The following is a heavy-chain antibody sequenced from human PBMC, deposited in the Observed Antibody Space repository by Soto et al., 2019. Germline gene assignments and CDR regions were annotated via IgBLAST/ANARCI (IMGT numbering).Heavy chain of an antibody. CDR2: IYYSGST. D-gene: IGHD3-3*01. CDR3: ARDWVVDTIFGVVITPPTWFDP. Sequence: PSETLSLTCTVSGGSISSSSYYWGWIRQPPGKGLEWIGSIYYSGSTYYNPSLKSRVTISVDTSKNQFSLKLSSVTAADTAVYYCARDWVVDTIFGVVITPPTWFDPWGQGTLVTVSS. CDR1: GGSISSSSYY. J-gene: IGHJ5*02. V-gene: IGHV4-39*02.